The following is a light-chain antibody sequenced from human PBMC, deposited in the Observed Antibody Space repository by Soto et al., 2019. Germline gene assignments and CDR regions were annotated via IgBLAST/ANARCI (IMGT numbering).Light chain of an antibody. CDR1: HDIRSY. Sequence: DIQLTQSPSFLSASVGDRITITCRASHDIRSYLAWYQQKPAKAPQLLIYGASTLQSGVPSRFSGSGSGTEFTLTISSLQPEDFASYYCQQLDRYPFTFGGGTKVEI. CDR2: GAS. V-gene: IGKV1-9*01. J-gene: IGKJ4*01. CDR3: QQLDRYPFT.